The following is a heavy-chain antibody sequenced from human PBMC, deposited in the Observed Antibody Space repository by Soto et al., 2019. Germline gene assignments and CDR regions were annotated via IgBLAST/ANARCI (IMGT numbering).Heavy chain of an antibody. CDR2: IDPSDSYT. CDR3: ARLAVSYDILTGYYTPSAFDY. CDR1: GYSFTSYW. Sequence: PGESLKISCKGSGYSFTSYWISWVRQMPGKGLEWMGRIDPSDSYTNYSPSFQGHVTISADKSISTAYLQWSSLKASDTAMYYCARLAVSYDILTGYYTPSAFDYWGQGTLVTVSS. V-gene: IGHV5-10-1*01. D-gene: IGHD3-9*01. J-gene: IGHJ4*02.